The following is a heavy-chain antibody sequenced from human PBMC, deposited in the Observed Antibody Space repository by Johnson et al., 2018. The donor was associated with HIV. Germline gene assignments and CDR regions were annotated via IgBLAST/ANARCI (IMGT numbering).Heavy chain of an antibody. CDR2: ITWNSGRI. CDR1: GFTFDDYA. D-gene: IGHD1-26*01. V-gene: IGHV3-9*01. Sequence: VQLVESGGGLVQPGGSLRLSCAASGFTFDDYAMYWVRQAPGKGLEWVSGITWNSGRIGYADSVKGRFTISRDNAKNSLYLQMDSLRVEDTAVYYCARDRVGATAFDIWGQGTLVTVSS. CDR3: ARDRVGATAFDI. J-gene: IGHJ3*02.